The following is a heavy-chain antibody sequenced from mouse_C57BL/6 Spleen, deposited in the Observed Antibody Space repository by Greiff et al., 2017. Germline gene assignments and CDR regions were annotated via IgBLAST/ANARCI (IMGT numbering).Heavy chain of an antibody. CDR3: ARRGYDYDEGYFDV. CDR1: GYTFTSYW. CDR2: IYPGSGST. D-gene: IGHD2-4*01. V-gene: IGHV1-55*01. J-gene: IGHJ1*03. Sequence: QVQLQQPGAELVKPGASVKMSCKASGYTFTSYWITWVKQRPGQGLEWIGDIYPGSGSTNYNEKFKSKATLTVDTSSSTAYMPLSSLTSEDSAVYYCARRGYDYDEGYFDVWGTGTTVTVSS.